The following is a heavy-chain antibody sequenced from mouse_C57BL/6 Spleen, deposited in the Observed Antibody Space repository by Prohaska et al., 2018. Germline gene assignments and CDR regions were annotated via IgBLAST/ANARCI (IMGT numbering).Heavy chain of an antibody. CDR3: TAPAGSSDY. V-gene: IGHV6-3*01. CDR1: GFTFSHYW. D-gene: IGHD1-3*01. Sequence: EVKLEASGGGLVQPGGSMKLSCVASGFTFSHYWMNWVRQSPEKVLEWVAQIRLKSDNYATHYAESVKGRFTISRDDSKSSVYLQMNNLRAEDTGIYYCTAPAGSSDYWGQGTTLTVSS. CDR2: IRLKSDNYAT. J-gene: IGHJ2*01.